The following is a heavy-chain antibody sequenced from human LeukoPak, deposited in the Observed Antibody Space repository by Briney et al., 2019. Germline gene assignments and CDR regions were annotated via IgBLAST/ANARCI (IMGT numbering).Heavy chain of an antibody. J-gene: IGHJ4*02. D-gene: IGHD3-22*01. Sequence: SETLSLTCTVSGGSISSYYWSWIRQPAGKGLEWIGRIYTSGSTNYNPSLKSRVTMSVDTSKNQFSLKLSSVTAADTAVYYCARDQYYYDSSGYMYYFDYWAREPWSPSPQ. CDR3: ARDQYYYDSSGYMYYFDY. CDR2: IYTSGST. V-gene: IGHV4-4*07. CDR1: GGSISSYY.